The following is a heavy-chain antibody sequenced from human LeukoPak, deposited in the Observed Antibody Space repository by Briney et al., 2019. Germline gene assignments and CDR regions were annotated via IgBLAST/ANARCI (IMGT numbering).Heavy chain of an antibody. CDR3: ARAYYYDSSAYWELDY. V-gene: IGHV1-2*02. Sequence: GASVKVSCKASGYTFTGNYMRWVRQAPGQGLEWMGWINPNSGGTNYAQKFQGRVTMTRDTSISTAYMELSRLRFDDTAVYYCARAYYYDSSAYWELDYWGQGTLVTVSS. CDR1: GYTFTGNY. J-gene: IGHJ4*02. D-gene: IGHD3-22*01. CDR2: INPNSGGT.